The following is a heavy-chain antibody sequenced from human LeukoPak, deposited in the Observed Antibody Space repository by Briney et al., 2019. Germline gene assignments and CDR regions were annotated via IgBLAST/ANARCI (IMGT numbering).Heavy chain of an antibody. CDR3: ARGWQQLAFDY. CDR1: GGSISSGGYY. CDR2: IYYSGST. J-gene: IGHJ4*02. Sequence: MTSQTLSLTCTVSGGSISSGGYYWSWIRQHPGKGLEWIGYIYYSGSTNYNPSLKSRVTISVDTSKNQFSLKLSSVTAADTAVYYCARGWQQLAFDYWGQGTLVTVSS. D-gene: IGHD6-13*01. V-gene: IGHV4-61*08.